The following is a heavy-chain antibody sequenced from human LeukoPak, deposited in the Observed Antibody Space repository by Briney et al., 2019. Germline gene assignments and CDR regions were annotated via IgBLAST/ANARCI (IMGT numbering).Heavy chain of an antibody. CDR1: GSTFTGYY. CDR2: INPNSGGS. Sequence: GASVKVSCKASGSTFTGYYMHWVRQAPGQGLEWMGWINPNSGGSNYALKFQGRVTMTRDTSISTAYMELSRLTSDDTAVYYCARYAVLTASGNFDYWGQGTLVTVSS. CDR3: ARYAVLTASGNFDY. V-gene: IGHV1-2*02. D-gene: IGHD2-15*01. J-gene: IGHJ4*02.